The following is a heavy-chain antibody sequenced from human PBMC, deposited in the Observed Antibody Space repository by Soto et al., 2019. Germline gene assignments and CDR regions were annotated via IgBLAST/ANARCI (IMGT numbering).Heavy chain of an antibody. CDR2: IHWNDDK. Sequence: ESGPTREPTQTLTLTCSFSGFSLSVYGVRVIWFRQPPGETLEWLALIHWNDDKRYSPHLKSRLTITKDTSKNQVVLTLTNLDPLDTGTYFCAHTKDSSGFLTSWGQGILVTVSS. D-gene: IGHD3-22*01. V-gene: IGHV2-5*01. CDR3: AHTKDSSGFLTS. CDR1: GFSLSVYGVR. J-gene: IGHJ5*02.